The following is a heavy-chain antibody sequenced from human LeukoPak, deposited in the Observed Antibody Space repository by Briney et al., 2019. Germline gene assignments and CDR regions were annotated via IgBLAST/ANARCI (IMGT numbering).Heavy chain of an antibody. CDR3: ARGPRLEWLLLN. CDR1: GYTFTGYY. D-gene: IGHD3-3*01. J-gene: IGHJ4*02. Sequence: ASVKVSCKASGYTFTGYYMHWVRQAPGQRLEWMGWINAGNGNTKYSQKFQGRVTITRDTSASTAYMELSSLRSEDTAVYYCARGPRLEWLLLNWGQGTLVTVSS. V-gene: IGHV1-3*01. CDR2: INAGNGNT.